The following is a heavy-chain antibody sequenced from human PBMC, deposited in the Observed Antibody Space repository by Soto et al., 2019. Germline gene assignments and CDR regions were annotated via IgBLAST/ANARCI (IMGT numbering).Heavy chain of an antibody. Sequence: PGGPLTLSCEGSGFTFGNYSINWVRQAAGKGLEWIAYISYDSDTIQYADSVKGRFTISRDNAKNSLYLQMNSLRDEDTAVYYCARLYYDYVWGQGTTVTVSS. D-gene: IGHD3-16*01. CDR1: GFTFGNYS. V-gene: IGHV3-48*02. CDR2: ISYDSDTI. J-gene: IGHJ6*02. CDR3: ARLYYDYV.